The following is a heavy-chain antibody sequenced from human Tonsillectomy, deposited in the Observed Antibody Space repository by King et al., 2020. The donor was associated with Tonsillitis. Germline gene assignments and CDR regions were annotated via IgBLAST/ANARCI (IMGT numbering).Heavy chain of an antibody. J-gene: IGHJ1*01. CDR2: INHSGST. CDR3: ARGLVEVYDRGSAHKYFQH. CDR1: GGSFSGYY. Sequence: VQLQQWGAGLLKPSETLSLTCAVYGGSFSGYYWSWIRQPPGKGLEWIEEINHSGSTNYNPSLKSRVTISVDTSKNQFSLKLSSVTAADTAVYYCARGLVEVYDRGSAHKYFQHWGQGTLVTVSS. V-gene: IGHV4-34*01. D-gene: IGHD3-22*01.